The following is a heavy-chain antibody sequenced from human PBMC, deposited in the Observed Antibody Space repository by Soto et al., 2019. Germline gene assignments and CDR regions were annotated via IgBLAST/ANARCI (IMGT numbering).Heavy chain of an antibody. J-gene: IGHJ4*02. CDR3: ARGSGYSYGRNDY. V-gene: IGHV3-33*01. D-gene: IGHD5-18*01. Sequence: GGSLRLSCAASGFTFSSYGMHWVRQAPGKGLEWVAVIWYDGSDKYYTDSVKGRFTISRDNSINTLYLQMNSLRAEDTAIYYCARGSGYSYGRNDYWGQGTLVTVSS. CDR2: IWYDGSDK. CDR1: GFTFSSYG.